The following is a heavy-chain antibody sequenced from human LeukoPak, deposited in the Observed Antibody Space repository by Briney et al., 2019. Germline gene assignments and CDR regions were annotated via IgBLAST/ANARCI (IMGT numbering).Heavy chain of an antibody. CDR1: HGTMSPYY. CDR2: IFYNGNT. CDR3: ARGGYYYLDV. Sequence: SETLSLTCTVSHGTMSPYYWSWIRQSPGKGLEWIAYIFYNGNTKYNPSLWSRVTISIDTSRNQVFLNLNSVTAADTAVYYCARGGYYYLDVWGKGTTVTVSS. J-gene: IGHJ6*03. V-gene: IGHV4-59*01.